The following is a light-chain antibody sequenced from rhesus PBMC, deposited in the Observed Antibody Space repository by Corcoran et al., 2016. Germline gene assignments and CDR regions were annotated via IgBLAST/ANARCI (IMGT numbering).Light chain of an antibody. J-gene: IGKJ2*01. V-gene: IGKV1-74*01. Sequence: DIQMTQSPSSLSPSVGDRVTITCRASENVNNYLNWYQQKPGKAPKLLSYKASTLQSGVPSRLSGSGSGTDYTFTISSLQPEDVATYYCQHGYGTPTYSCGQGTKVEIK. CDR1: ENVNNY. CDR3: QHGYGTPTYS. CDR2: KAS.